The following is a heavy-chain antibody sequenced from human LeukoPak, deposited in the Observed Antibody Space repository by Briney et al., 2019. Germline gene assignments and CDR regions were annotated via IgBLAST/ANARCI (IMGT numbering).Heavy chain of an antibody. CDR2: ISSNGDAT. J-gene: IGHJ4*02. Sequence: GGSLRLSCAASGFTFSNYGLHWVRQAPGKGLEYVSAISSNGDATFYANSVKGRFTISRDNSKNTLYLQMGSLRAEDMAVYYCVRVGNYREFDYWGQGTLVTASS. V-gene: IGHV3-64*01. D-gene: IGHD4-11*01. CDR1: GFTFSNYG. CDR3: VRVGNYREFDY.